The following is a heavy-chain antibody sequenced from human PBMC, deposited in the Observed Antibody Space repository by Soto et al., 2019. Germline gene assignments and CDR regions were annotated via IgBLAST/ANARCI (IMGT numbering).Heavy chain of an antibody. CDR3: ATPKPYCSSTSCYQTNFDY. J-gene: IGHJ4*02. CDR1: GGTFSSYA. Sequence: ASVKVSCKASGGTFSSYAISWVRQAPGQGLEWMGGIIPIFGTANYAQKFQGRVTITADESTSTAYMELSSLRSEDTAVYYCATPKPYCSSTSCYQTNFDYWGQGTLVTVSS. V-gene: IGHV1-69*13. D-gene: IGHD2-2*01. CDR2: IIPIFGTA.